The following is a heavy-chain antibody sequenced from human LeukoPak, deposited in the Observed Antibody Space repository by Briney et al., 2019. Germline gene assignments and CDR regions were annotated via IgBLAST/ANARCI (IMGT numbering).Heavy chain of an antibody. CDR3: VRERFHGSGAPKFDF. D-gene: IGHD3-10*01. J-gene: IGHJ4*02. CDR2: ISGRWRYI. V-gene: IGHV3-21*06. Sequence: GGSLRLSCAASVFTFSDYSMNWVRQTPRKWLEWVSCISGRWRYIYYTDSVKGRFTISSDNDKTSLHLQVNSLRAEDTAVYYCVRERFHGSGAPKFDFWGQGTLVTVSS. CDR1: VFTFSDYS.